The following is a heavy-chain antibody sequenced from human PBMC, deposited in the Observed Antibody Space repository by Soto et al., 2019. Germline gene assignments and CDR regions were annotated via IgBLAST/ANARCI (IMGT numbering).Heavy chain of an antibody. Sequence: EVQLVESGGGLVQPGGSLRPSCAASGFTFSSYEMNWVRQAPGKGLEWVSYISSSGSIIYYADSVKGRFTISRDNAKNSLYLQMNSLRAEDTAVYYCARGVLYYYDSSGYPHWFDPWGQGTLVTVSS. D-gene: IGHD3-22*01. CDR1: GFTFSSYE. CDR3: ARGVLYYYDSSGYPHWFDP. CDR2: ISSSGSII. V-gene: IGHV3-48*03. J-gene: IGHJ5*02.